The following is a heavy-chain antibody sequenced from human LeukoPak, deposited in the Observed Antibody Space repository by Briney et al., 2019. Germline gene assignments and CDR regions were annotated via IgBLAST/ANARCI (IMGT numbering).Heavy chain of an antibody. CDR2: IWYDGSNK. CDR3: AKDPSGRWSGSYVDY. CDR1: GFTFSSHG. J-gene: IGHJ4*02. D-gene: IGHD1-26*01. Sequence: GGSLRLSCAASGFTFSSHGMHWVRQAPGKGLEWAAVIWYDGSNKYYADSVKGRFTIPRDNSKNTLYLQMNSLRAEDTAVYYCAKDPSGRWSGSYVDYWGQGTLVTVSS. V-gene: IGHV3-33*06.